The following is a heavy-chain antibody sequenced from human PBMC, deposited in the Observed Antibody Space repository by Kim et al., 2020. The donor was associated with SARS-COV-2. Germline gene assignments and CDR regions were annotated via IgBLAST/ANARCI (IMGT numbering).Heavy chain of an antibody. CDR2: IYYSGST. J-gene: IGHJ4*02. Sequence: SETLSLTCTVSGGSISSSSYYWGWIRQPPGKGLEWIGSIYYSGSTYYNPSLKSRVTISVDTSKNQFSLKLSSVTAADTAVYYCARRGRQQQLDYWGQGTL. CDR3: ARRGRQQQLDY. D-gene: IGHD6-13*01. CDR1: GGSISSSSYY. V-gene: IGHV4-39*01.